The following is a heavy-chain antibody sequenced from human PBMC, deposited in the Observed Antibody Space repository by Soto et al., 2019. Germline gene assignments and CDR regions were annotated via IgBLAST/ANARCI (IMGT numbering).Heavy chain of an antibody. D-gene: IGHD6-13*01. Sequence: ASVKVSRKASGGTFSSYAISWVRQAPGQGLEWMGGIIPIFGTANYAQKFQGRVTITADESTSTAYMELSSLRSEDTAVYYCARTRPYSSSWYWFDPWGQGTLVTVSS. CDR1: GGTFSSYA. CDR2: IIPIFGTA. V-gene: IGHV1-69*13. J-gene: IGHJ5*02. CDR3: ARTRPYSSSWYWFDP.